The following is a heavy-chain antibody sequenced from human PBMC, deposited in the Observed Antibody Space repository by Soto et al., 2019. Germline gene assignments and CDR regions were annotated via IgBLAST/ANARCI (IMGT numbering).Heavy chain of an antibody. Sequence: SETLSLTCAVYGGSFSGYYWSWIRQPPGKGLEWIGEINHSGSTNYNPSLKSRVTISVDTSKNQFSLKLSSVTAADTAVYYCAISSTRLVATSDLLLLDYWGQGTLVTVSS. CDR2: INHSGST. D-gene: IGHD5-12*01. V-gene: IGHV4-34*01. CDR3: AISSTRLVATSDLLLLDY. J-gene: IGHJ4*02. CDR1: GGSFSGYY.